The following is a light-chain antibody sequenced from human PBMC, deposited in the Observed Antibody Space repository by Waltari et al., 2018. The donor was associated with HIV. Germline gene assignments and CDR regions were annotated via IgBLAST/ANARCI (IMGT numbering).Light chain of an antibody. CDR1: RSDVGGYNY. V-gene: IGLV2-14*01. CDR3: SSYTSSSTSCV. CDR2: EVN. J-gene: IGLJ1*01. Sequence: QSALTQPASVSGSPGQSITISCTGTRSDVGGYNYVSCYQQHPGKAPKVILYEVNNRPSGVSDRFSGSKSGNTASLTISGLQAEDEADYYCSSYTSSSTSCVFGTGTKVTVL.